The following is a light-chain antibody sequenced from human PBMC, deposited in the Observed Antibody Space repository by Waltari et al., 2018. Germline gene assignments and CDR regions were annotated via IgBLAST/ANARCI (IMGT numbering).Light chain of an antibody. CDR2: DVN. V-gene: IGLV2-11*01. CDR1: SSDVGGYNY. J-gene: IGLJ2*01. CDR3: CSYAGSYIFGV. Sequence: QSALTQPRPVSGSPGQSVTLSCTGTSSDVGGYNYVSWYQQHPGKAPKLMIHDVNKWPSGVPDRFSGSKSGNTASLTISGLQAEDEADYYCCSYAGSYIFGVFGGGTKLTVL.